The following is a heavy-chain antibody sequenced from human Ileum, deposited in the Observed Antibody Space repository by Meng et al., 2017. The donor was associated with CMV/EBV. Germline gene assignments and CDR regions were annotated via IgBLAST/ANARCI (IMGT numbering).Heavy chain of an antibody. CDR1: GFTFSSYS. CDR2: ISSSSSYI. CDR3: AKDGGGSSWDGFFDS. V-gene: IGHV3-21*06. J-gene: IGHJ4*02. Sequence: GGSLRLSCAASGFTFSSYSMNWVRQAPGKGLEWVSSISSSSSYIYYADSVKGRFTISRDNSKNMLYLQMNSLRAEDTAVYYCAKDGGGSSWDGFFDSWGQGSLVTVSS. D-gene: IGHD6-13*01.